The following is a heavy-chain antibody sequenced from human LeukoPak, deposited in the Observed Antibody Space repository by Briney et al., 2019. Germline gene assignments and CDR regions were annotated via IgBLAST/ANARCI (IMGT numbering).Heavy chain of an antibody. CDR2: IKQDGGEI. CDR3: ARAKIVGATHFDY. J-gene: IGHJ4*02. D-gene: IGHD1-26*01. Sequence: PGGSLRLSCAASGFPFSDYGMHWVRQAPGKGLEWVANIKQDGGEIYYVDSVKGRFTISRDNAKNSLYLQMNSLTAEDTGVYYCARAKIVGATHFDYWGQGTLVTVSS. CDR1: GFPFSDYG. V-gene: IGHV3-7*01.